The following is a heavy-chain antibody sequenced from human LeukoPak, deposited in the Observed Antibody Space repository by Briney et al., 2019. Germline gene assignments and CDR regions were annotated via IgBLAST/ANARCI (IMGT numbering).Heavy chain of an antibody. D-gene: IGHD1-1*01. CDR2: IWYDASNK. CDR3: VRGVGVSRFNYVDP. V-gene: IGHV3-33*01. Sequence: PGGSLRLSCAASGFTFSSFGMHWVRQAPDKGLEWVAVIWYDASNKYYADSVKGRFTISRDNSKNTLFLQMNSLRDDDTAVYYCVRGVGVSRFNYVDPWGQGALVIVSS. J-gene: IGHJ5*02. CDR1: GFTFSSFG.